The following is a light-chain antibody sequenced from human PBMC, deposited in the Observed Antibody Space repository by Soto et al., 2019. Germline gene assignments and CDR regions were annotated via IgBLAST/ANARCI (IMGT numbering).Light chain of an antibody. CDR2: GAS. J-gene: IGKJ4*01. CDR1: QSISSGF. Sequence: EFVLTQSPGKLSLSLGERATLSCRASQSISSGFLAWYQQKPGQAPRLLIYGASHRGTGIPDRFSGSGSGTDFTLTISRLEPEDFAVYYCQQYGSSPPLTFGGGTKVEIK. CDR3: QQYGSSPPLT. V-gene: IGKV3-20*01.